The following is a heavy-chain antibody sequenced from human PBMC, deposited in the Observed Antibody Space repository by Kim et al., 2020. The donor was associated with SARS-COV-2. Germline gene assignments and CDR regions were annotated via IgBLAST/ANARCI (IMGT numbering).Heavy chain of an antibody. Sequence: GGSLRLSCAASGFSVTNYALSWVLQAPGKGLEWVSRVISSGGTSYYADSVKGRFTISRDNYKNTLYLQMNSLRAEDTAIYYCARWGGVDTGYDYWGQGTLVTVSS. J-gene: IGHJ4*02. CDR1: GFSVTNYA. V-gene: IGHV3-23*01. D-gene: IGHD5-18*01. CDR3: ARWGGVDTGYDY. CDR2: VISSGGTS.